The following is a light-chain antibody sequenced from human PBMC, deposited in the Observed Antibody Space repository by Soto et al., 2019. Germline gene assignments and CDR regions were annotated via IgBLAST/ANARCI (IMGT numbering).Light chain of an antibody. J-gene: IGKJ1*01. CDR3: QQYKT. CDR1: QSVSSY. CDR2: DAS. V-gene: IGKV3-15*01. Sequence: VITQSPATLSVSPGERATLSCRASQSVSSYLAWYQQKPGQAPRLLIYDASTRATGIPVRFSASGSGTDFTLTISRLEPEDFAVYYCQQYKTFGQGTKVDIK.